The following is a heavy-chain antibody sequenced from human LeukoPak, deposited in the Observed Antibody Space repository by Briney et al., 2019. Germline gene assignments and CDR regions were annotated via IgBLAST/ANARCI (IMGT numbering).Heavy chain of an antibody. V-gene: IGHV4-30-2*01. Sequence: SQTPSLTCTVSGGSISSGGYYWRWIRQPPGKGLEWIGYIYHSGSTYYNPSLKSRVTISVDRSKNQFSLKLSSVTAADTAVYYCSSMNLDYDFWSGRWDYWGQGTLVTVSS. CDR3: SSMNLDYDFWSGRWDY. J-gene: IGHJ4*02. CDR2: IYHSGST. D-gene: IGHD3-3*01. CDR1: GGSISSGGYY.